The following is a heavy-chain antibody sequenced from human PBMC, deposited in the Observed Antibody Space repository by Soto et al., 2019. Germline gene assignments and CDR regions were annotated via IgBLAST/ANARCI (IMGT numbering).Heavy chain of an antibody. CDR1: GGSISSSSYY. Sequence: SETLSLTCTVSGGSISSSSYYWGWIRQPPGKGLEWIGSIYYSGSTYYNPSLKSRVTISVDASKNQFSLKLSSVTAADTAVYYCARSRIAAAGGALDYWGQGTLVTVSS. V-gene: IGHV4-39*01. J-gene: IGHJ4*02. CDR2: IYYSGST. CDR3: ARSRIAAAGGALDY. D-gene: IGHD6-13*01.